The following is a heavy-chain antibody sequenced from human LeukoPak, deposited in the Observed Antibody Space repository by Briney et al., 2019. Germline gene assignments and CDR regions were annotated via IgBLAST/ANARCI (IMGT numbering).Heavy chain of an antibody. D-gene: IGHD4-17*01. CDR2: ITGSGDYT. CDR1: GFTFSSSA. Sequence: GGSLRLSCAASGFTFSSSAMGWVRQAPGKGLEWVSSITGSGDYTYYADSVKGRFTISRDNSKNTLYLQMNSLRAEDTAVYYCARLLWLDAFDIWGQGTMVTVSS. V-gene: IGHV3-23*01. J-gene: IGHJ3*02. CDR3: ARLLWLDAFDI.